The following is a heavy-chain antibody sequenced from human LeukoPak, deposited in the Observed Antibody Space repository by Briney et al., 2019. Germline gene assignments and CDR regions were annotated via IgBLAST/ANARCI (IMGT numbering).Heavy chain of an antibody. Sequence: PSETLSLTCTVSGGSISSSSYYWGWIRQPPGMGLEWIGSIYYSGSTYYNPSLKSRVTISVDTSKNQFSLKLSSVTAADTAVYYCARVAGDSSGYSYYYYYYMDVWGKGTTVTVSS. CDR3: ARVAGDSSGYSYYYYYYMDV. CDR2: IYYSGST. V-gene: IGHV4-39*07. D-gene: IGHD3-22*01. CDR1: GGSISSSSYY. J-gene: IGHJ6*03.